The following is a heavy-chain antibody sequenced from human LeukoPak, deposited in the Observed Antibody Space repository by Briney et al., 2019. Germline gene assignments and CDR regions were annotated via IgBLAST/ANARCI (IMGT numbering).Heavy chain of an antibody. CDR3: ARGRYSSGWTFYYYYYYMDV. Sequence: PGGSLRLSCAASGFTFGDYGMSWVRQAPGKGLEWVSGINWNGGSTGYADSVKGRFTISRDNAKNSLYLQMNSVRAEDTAVYYCARGRYSSGWTFYYYYYYMDVWGKGTTVTVSS. CDR1: GFTFGDYG. J-gene: IGHJ6*03. D-gene: IGHD6-19*01. CDR2: INWNGGST. V-gene: IGHV3-20*04.